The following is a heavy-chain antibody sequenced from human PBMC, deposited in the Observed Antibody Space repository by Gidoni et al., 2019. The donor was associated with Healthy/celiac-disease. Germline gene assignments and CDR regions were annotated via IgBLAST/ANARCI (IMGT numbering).Heavy chain of an antibody. CDR1: GFTFSSYG. J-gene: IGHJ4*02. V-gene: IGHV3-30*18. D-gene: IGHD3-3*01. CDR2: ISYDGSNK. Sequence: QVQLVESGGGVVQPGRSLRLSCAASGFTFSSYGMHWVRQAPGKGLEWVAVISYDGSNKYYADSVKGRFTISRDNSKNTLYLQMNSLRAEDTAVHYCAKDAEIFGVGIAVDYWGQGTLVTVSS. CDR3: AKDAEIFGVGIAVDY.